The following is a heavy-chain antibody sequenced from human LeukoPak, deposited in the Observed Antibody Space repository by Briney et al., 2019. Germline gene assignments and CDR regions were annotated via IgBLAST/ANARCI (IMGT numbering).Heavy chain of an antibody. Sequence: GGSLRLSCAASGFTFSSYAMSWVRQAPGKGLEWVSYISSSSTIYYADSVKGRFTISRDNAKNTLYLQMNSLRAEDTAVYYCARDVYYDFWSGYYDAFDIWGQGTMVTVSS. D-gene: IGHD3-3*01. J-gene: IGHJ3*02. CDR2: ISSSSTI. V-gene: IGHV3-48*04. CDR3: ARDVYYDFWSGYYDAFDI. CDR1: GFTFSSYA.